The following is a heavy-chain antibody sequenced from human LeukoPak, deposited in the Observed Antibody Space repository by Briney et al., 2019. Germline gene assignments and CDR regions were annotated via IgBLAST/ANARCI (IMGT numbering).Heavy chain of an antibody. V-gene: IGHV4-34*01. CDR1: GGSFSGYY. CDR3: ASRYYYDSSGYLYFQH. Sequence: SETLSLTCAVYGGSFSGYYWSWIRQPPGKGLEWIGEINHSGSTNYNPSLKSRVTISVDTSKNQFSLKLSSVTAADTAVYYCASRYYYDSSGYLYFQHWGQGTLVTVSS. J-gene: IGHJ1*01. D-gene: IGHD3-22*01. CDR2: INHSGST.